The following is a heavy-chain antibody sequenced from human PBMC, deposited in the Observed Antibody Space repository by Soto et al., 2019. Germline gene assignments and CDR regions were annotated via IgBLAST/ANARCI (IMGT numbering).Heavy chain of an antibody. J-gene: IGHJ4*02. CDR3: ARGIAQDY. CDR1: GGSFSGYY. CDR2: INHSGST. V-gene: IGHV4-34*01. D-gene: IGHD6-13*01. Sequence: SETLSLTCAVYGGSFSGYYWSWIRQPPGKGLEWIGGINHSGSTNYNPSLKSRVTISVDTSKNQFSLKLSSVTAADTAVYYCARGIAQDYWGQGTLVTVSS.